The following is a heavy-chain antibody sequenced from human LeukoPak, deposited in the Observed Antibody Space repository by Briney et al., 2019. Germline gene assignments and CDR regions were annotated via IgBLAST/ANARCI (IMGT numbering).Heavy chain of an antibody. CDR2: IIPIFGTA. CDR3: ARGLVLYYYDSSGWDAFDI. D-gene: IGHD3-22*01. J-gene: IGHJ3*02. V-gene: IGHV1-69*13. CDR1: GGTFSSYA. Sequence: SVKVSCKASGGTFSSYAISWVRQAPGQGLEWMGGIIPIFGTANYAQKFQGRVTITAEESTSTAYMELSSLRSEDTAVYYCARGLVLYYYDSSGWDAFDIWGQGTMVTVSS.